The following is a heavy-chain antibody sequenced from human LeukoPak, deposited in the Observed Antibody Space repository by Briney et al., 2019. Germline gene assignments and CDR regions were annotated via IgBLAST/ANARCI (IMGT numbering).Heavy chain of an antibody. CDR2: IYYSGST. J-gene: IGHJ4*02. V-gene: IGHV4-39*01. Sequence: IPSETLSLTCAVSGGSISSGGYYWGWIRQPPGKGLEWIGNIYYSGSTYYNPSLKSRVTISEDTSKNQFSLKLSSVTAADTAVYYCARRSSSWYSKIDSWGQGTLVTVSS. CDR1: GGSISSGGYY. CDR3: ARRSSSWYSKIDS. D-gene: IGHD6-13*01.